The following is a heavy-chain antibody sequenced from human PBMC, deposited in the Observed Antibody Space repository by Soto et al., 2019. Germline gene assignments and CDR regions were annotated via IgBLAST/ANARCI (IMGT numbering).Heavy chain of an antibody. CDR2: IIPIFGTA. D-gene: IGHD3-10*01. J-gene: IGHJ6*02. CDR1: GGTFSSYT. CDR3: AREGGSGCYRYYAMDV. V-gene: IGHV1-69*12. Sequence: QVQLVQSGAEVKKPGSSVKVSCKASGGTFSSYTITWVRQAPGQGLEWMGGIIPIFGTANYAQKFQGRVTITADESTSTAYMELSSLRSEDTAVYYCAREGGSGCYRYYAMDVWGQGTTVTVSS.